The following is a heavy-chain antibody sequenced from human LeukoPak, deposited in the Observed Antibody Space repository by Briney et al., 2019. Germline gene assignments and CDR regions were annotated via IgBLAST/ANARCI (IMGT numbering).Heavy chain of an antibody. D-gene: IGHD5-18*01. Sequence: ASVKVSCKASGYTFTSYGISWVRQAPGQGLEWMGWISAYNGNTNYAQKLQGRVTMTTDTSTSTAYMELRSLRSDDTAVYYYARMYVDTAMVTVWFDPWGQGTLVTVSS. J-gene: IGHJ5*02. V-gene: IGHV1-18*01. CDR3: ARMYVDTAMVTVWFDP. CDR1: GYTFTSYG. CDR2: ISAYNGNT.